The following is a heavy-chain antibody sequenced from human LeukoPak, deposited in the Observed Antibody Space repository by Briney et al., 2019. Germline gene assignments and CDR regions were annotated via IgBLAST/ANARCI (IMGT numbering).Heavy chain of an antibody. D-gene: IGHD4-17*01. Sequence: GESLKISCQGSGYSFTSYWIGWVRQMPGKGLEWMGIIYPGDSDTRYSPSFQGQVTISADKSISTAYLQWSSLKASDTAMYYCARGSMTTVTDFDYWGQGTLVAVSS. J-gene: IGHJ4*02. CDR1: GYSFTSYW. V-gene: IGHV5-51*01. CDR2: IYPGDSDT. CDR3: ARGSMTTVTDFDY.